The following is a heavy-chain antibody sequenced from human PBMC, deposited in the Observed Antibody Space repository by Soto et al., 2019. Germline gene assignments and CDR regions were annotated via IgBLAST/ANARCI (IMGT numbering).Heavy chain of an antibody. V-gene: IGHV3-48*02. CDR2: ISDTGRNI. D-gene: IGHD3-3*01. J-gene: IGHJ5*02. Sequence: EVQLVESGGGLVQPGGSLRLSCAASGFRFSSNSMNWVRQAPGKGLEWLSYISDTGRNIYYADSVKGRFTISRDNAKNSLYLQMSSLRDEDTAVYYCTFDDFRSGYYSWGQGTRVTVSS. CDR3: TFDDFRSGYYS. CDR1: GFRFSSNS.